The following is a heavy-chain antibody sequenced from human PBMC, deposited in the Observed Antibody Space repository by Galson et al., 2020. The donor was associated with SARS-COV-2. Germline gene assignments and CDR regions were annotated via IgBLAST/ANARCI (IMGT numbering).Heavy chain of an antibody. J-gene: IGHJ4*02. CDR3: ARDAFGDNGSDATFDV. Sequence: GESLKISCTGSGFNLAAYSFHWVRQAPGKGLEWVSFISHSVLKVAYADSVKGRFTISRDNARQSVHLQMNSLTAEDTGLYFCARDAFGDNGSDATFDVWGQGTLVTVSS. V-gene: IGHV3-21*01. CDR1: GFNLAAYS. CDR2: ISHSVLKV. D-gene: IGHD3-10*01.